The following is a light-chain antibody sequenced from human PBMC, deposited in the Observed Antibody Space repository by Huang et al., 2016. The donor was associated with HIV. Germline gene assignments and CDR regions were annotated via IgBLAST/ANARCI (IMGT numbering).Light chain of an antibody. CDR1: QIINRY. CDR2: GAS. Sequence: DIQMTQAPSSLSEPVGDRVIITCRASQIINRYLNWYQQMSGRAPKLLISGASTLQGGVSPRFSGSGSGTDFTLTITDVQPEDSATYFCQQSYNIPRTFGQGTLLEI. CDR3: QQSYNIPRT. J-gene: IGKJ2*01. V-gene: IGKV1-39*01.